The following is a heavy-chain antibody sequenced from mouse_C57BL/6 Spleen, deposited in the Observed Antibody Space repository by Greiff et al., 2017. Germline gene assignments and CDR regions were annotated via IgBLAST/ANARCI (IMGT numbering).Heavy chain of an antibody. CDR1: GYSFTGYY. J-gene: IGHJ4*01. Sequence: EVQLQQSGPELVKPGASVKISCKASGYSFTGYYMNWVKQSPEKSLEWIGEINPSTGGTTYNQKFKAKATLTVDKSSSTAYMQLKSLTSEDSAVYYCVREWLLREYAMDYWGQGTSVTVSS. CDR3: VREWLLREYAMDY. CDR2: INPSTGGT. V-gene: IGHV1-42*01. D-gene: IGHD2-3*01.